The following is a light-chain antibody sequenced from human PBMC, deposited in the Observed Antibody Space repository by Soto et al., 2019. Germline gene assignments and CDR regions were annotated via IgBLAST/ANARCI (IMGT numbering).Light chain of an antibody. CDR2: DVS. J-gene: IGLJ2*01. CDR3: ASYTNARIRV. V-gene: IGLV2-14*03. CDR1: SSDIGAYNS. Sequence: QAALTQPASVCASPGQSITISCTGTSSDIGAYNSVSWYQQHPGKAPQLLIYDVSYRPSGISSRFSGSKSGNTASLTISGLQADDDADYYCASYTNARIRVFGGGTKLTVL.